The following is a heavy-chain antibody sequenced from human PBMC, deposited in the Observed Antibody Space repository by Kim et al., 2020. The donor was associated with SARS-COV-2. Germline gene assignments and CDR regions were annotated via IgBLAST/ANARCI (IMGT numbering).Heavy chain of an antibody. CDR3: TREFYYDFWSGPWYYYYYMDV. CDR2: IKSKTDGGTT. J-gene: IGHJ6*03. D-gene: IGHD3-3*01. CDR1: GFTFSNAW. V-gene: IGHV3-15*01. Sequence: GGSLRLSCAASGFTFSNAWMSWVRQAPGKGLEWVGRIKSKTDGGTTDYAAPVKGRFTISRDDSKNTLYLQMNSLKTEDTAVYYCTREFYYDFWSGPWYYYYYMDVWGKGTTVTVSS.